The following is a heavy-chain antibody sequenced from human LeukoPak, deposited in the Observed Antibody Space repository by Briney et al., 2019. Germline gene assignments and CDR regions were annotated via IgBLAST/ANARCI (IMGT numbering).Heavy chain of an antibody. CDR2: ISSSSSYI. D-gene: IGHD4-23*01. J-gene: IGHJ3*02. CDR1: GFTFSSYA. V-gene: IGHV3-21*01. CDR3: ARDNYGGNAFDI. Sequence: GGSLRLSCAASGFTFSSYAMSWVRQAPGKGLEWVSSISSSSSYIYYADSVKGRFTISKDNAKNSLYLQMNSLRAEDTAVYYCARDNYGGNAFDIWGQGTMVTVSS.